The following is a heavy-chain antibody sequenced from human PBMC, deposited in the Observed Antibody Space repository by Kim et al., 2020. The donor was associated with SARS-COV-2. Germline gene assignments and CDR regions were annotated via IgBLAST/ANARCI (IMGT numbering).Heavy chain of an antibody. CDR2: INHSGST. V-gene: IGHV4-34*01. CDR1: GGSFSGYY. J-gene: IGHJ6*02. Sequence: SETLSLTSAVYGGSFSGYYWSWIRQPPGKGLEWIGEINHSGSTNYNPSLKSRVTISVDTSKNQFSLKLSSVTAADTAVYYCARGRGGTTVVTLGLGYYYYYGMDVWGQGTTVTVSS. CDR3: ARGRGGTTVVTLGLGYYYYYGMDV. D-gene: IGHD4-17*01.